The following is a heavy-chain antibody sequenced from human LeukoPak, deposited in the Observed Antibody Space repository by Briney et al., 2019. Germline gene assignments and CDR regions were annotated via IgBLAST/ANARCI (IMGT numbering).Heavy chain of an antibody. Sequence: SGPTLVNPTQTLTLTCTFSGFSLSSRGMFVSWIRQPPGKALEWLARIDWDDDKYYNTSLKTRLTISKDTSKNQVVLKMTDMDPVDTAIYYCARINVVVDGDYYSDYWGQGTLVTVSS. V-gene: IGHV2-70*11. D-gene: IGHD2-15*01. J-gene: IGHJ4*02. CDR2: IDWDDDK. CDR1: GFSLSSRGMF. CDR3: ARINVVVDGDYYSDY.